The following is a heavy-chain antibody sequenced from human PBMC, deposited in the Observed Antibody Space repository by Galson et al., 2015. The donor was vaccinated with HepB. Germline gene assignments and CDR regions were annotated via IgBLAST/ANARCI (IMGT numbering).Heavy chain of an antibody. V-gene: IGHV3-48*02. Sequence: SLRLSCAASGFTFSSYSMNWVRQAPGKRLEWVSYISSSSSTIYYADSVKGRFTISRDNAKNSLYLQMNSLRDEDTAVYYCSRDLTIFGVVIYYYYCMDVWGQGTTVTVSS. CDR1: GFTFSSYS. D-gene: IGHD3-3*01. CDR2: ISSSSSTI. CDR3: SRDLTIFGVVIYYYYCMDV. J-gene: IGHJ6*02.